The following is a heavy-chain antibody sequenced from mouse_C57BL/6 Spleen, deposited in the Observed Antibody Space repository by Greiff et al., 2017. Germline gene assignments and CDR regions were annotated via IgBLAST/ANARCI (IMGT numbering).Heavy chain of an antibody. Sequence: VQLQQPGTELVKPGASVKLSCKASGYTFTSYWMHWVKQRPGQGLEWIGNINPSNGGTNYNEKFKSKATLTVDKSSSTAYMQLSRLTSEDSAVYYCARSLCITTVVARDYYAMDYWGQGTSVTVSS. CDR1: GYTFTSYW. V-gene: IGHV1-53*01. D-gene: IGHD1-1*01. J-gene: IGHJ4*01. CDR3: ARSLCITTVVARDYYAMDY. CDR2: INPSNGGT.